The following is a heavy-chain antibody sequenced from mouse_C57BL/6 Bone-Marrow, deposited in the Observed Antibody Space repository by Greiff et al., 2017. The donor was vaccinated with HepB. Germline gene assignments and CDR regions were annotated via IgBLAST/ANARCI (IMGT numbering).Heavy chain of an antibody. CDR1: GYTFTSYW. Sequence: QVQLQQPGAELVRPGTSVKLSCKASGYTFTSYWMHWVKQRPGQGLEWIGVIDPSDSYTNYNQKFKGKSTLTVDKSSSTAYMQLSSLTSEDSAVYYCARDDYNGSSYYFDYWGQGTTLTVSS. D-gene: IGHD1-1*01. CDR3: ARDDYNGSSYYFDY. V-gene: IGHV1-59*01. J-gene: IGHJ2*01. CDR2: IDPSDSYT.